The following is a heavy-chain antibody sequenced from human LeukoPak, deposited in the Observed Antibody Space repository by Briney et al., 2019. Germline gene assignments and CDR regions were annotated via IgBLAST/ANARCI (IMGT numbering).Heavy chain of an antibody. CDR2: IYYSGST. CDR1: GGSISSYY. CDR3: ARWAYDILTGYSLDAFDI. D-gene: IGHD3-9*01. Sequence: SETLSLTCTVSGGSISSYYWSWIRQPPGKGLEWIGYIYYSGSTNYNPSLKSRVTISVDTSKNQFSLKLSSVTAADTAVHYCARWAYDILTGYSLDAFDIWGQGTMVTVSS. V-gene: IGHV4-59*01. J-gene: IGHJ3*02.